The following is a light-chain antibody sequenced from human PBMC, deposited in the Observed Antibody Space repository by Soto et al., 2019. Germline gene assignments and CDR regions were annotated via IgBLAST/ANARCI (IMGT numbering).Light chain of an antibody. CDR1: QSISSW. CDR2: KAS. CDR3: QQYNSYSYT. J-gene: IGKJ2*01. V-gene: IGKV1-5*03. Sequence: DIQMTQSPYTLSASVGDRVTITCRASQSISSWLAWYQQKPGKAPKLLIYKASSLESGVPSRFSGSGSGTEFTLTISSLQPDDFATYYCQQYNSYSYTFGQGTKVDIK.